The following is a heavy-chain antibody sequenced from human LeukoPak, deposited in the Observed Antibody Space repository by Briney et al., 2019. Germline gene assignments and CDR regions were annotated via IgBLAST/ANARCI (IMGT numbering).Heavy chain of an antibody. CDR1: GGSISSSNW. CDR2: IYYSGST. J-gene: IGHJ6*02. V-gene: IGHV4-4*02. D-gene: IGHD5-12*01. CDR3: ARVSPGGYGYYYYGMDV. Sequence: SETLSLTCAVSGGSISSSNWWSWVRQPPGKGLEWIGEIYYSGSTYYNPSLKSRVTISVDTSKNQFSLKLSSVTAADTAVYYCARVSPGGYGYYYYGMDVWGQGTTVTVSS.